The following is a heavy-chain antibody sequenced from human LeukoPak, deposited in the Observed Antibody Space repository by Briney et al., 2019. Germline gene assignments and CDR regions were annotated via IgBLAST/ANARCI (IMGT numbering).Heavy chain of an antibody. D-gene: IGHD1-1*01. J-gene: IGHJ4*02. CDR1: GGSISSSSYY. CDR2: IYYSGST. Sequence: SETLPLTCTVSGGSISSSSYYWGWIRQPPGKGLEWIGSIYYSGSTYYNPSLKSRVTISVDTSKNQFSLKLSSVTAADTAVYYCARHSTTDETMTPFDYWGQGTLVTVSS. V-gene: IGHV4-39*01. CDR3: ARHSTTDETMTPFDY.